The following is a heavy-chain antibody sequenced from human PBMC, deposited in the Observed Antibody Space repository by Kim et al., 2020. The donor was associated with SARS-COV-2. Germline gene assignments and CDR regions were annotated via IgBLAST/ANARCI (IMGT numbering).Heavy chain of an antibody. CDR3: ATVVPAARCFYY. Sequence: ASVKVSCKASGYTFTSYDINWVRQATGQGLEWMGWMNPNSGNTGYAQKFQGRVTMTRNTSISTAYMELSSLRSEDTAVYYCATVVPAARCFYYWGQGTLVTVSS. D-gene: IGHD2-2*01. J-gene: IGHJ4*02. CDR1: GYTFTSYD. V-gene: IGHV1-8*01. CDR2: MNPNSGNT.